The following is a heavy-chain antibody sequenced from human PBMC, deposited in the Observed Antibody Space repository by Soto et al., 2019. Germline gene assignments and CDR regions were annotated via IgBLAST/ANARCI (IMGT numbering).Heavy chain of an antibody. Sequence: GGSLRLSCAASAFDFSSYDIHWVRQAPGKGLEWVAASSYDGRETFYADSAKGRFTVSKEMSKNTAFLQMNALRHEDTAVYFCARDSGWPILNFDNWGQGTPVTVSS. V-gene: IGHV3-30*03. J-gene: IGHJ4*02. CDR2: SSYDGRET. CDR1: AFDFSSYD. D-gene: IGHD3-10*01. CDR3: ARDSGWPILNFDN.